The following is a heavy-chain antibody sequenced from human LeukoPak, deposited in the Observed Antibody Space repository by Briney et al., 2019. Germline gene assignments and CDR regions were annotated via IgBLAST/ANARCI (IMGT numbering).Heavy chain of an antibody. CDR1: GFTLSTHA. D-gene: IGHD4-17*01. CDR3: ARRGESTTYGDYRFDY. Sequence: PGGPLSLSRAASGFTLSTHAMSWVGPSPGRGVECGSAIRGGSGLTYYADSVKGRFTISRDNSKNTLFLQMNSLRAEDTAVYYCARRGESTTYGDYRFDYWGQGTLVTVSS. V-gene: IGHV3-23*01. CDR2: IRGGSGLT. J-gene: IGHJ4*02.